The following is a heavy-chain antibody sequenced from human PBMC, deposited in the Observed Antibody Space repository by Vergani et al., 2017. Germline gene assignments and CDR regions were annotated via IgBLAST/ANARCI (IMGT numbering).Heavy chain of an antibody. CDR2: INSDGSST. Sequence: EVQLVESGGGLVQPGGSLRLSCAASGFTFSSYWMHWVRQAPGKGLVWVSRINSDGSSTSYADSVKGRFTISRDNAKNTLYLQMNSLRAEDTAVYYCASNYGALYFAWTPLDYWRQGTLVTVSS. V-gene: IGHV3-74*01. CDR3: ASNYGALYFAWTPLDY. D-gene: IGHD3-9*01. J-gene: IGHJ4*02. CDR1: GFTFSSYW.